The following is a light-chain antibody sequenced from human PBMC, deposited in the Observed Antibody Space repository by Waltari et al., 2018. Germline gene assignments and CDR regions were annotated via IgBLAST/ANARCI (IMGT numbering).Light chain of an antibody. Sequence: EIVLTQSPGTLSLSPGERATLSCRASQSVSRNLAWYQQKPGQAPRLLIYDASSRATGIPYRFSGSGSGTDFSLTISRLEPEDFAVYYCQKYGTLPATFGQGTKVEIK. V-gene: IGKV3-20*01. CDR2: DAS. CDR3: QKYGTLPAT. CDR1: QSVSRN. J-gene: IGKJ1*01.